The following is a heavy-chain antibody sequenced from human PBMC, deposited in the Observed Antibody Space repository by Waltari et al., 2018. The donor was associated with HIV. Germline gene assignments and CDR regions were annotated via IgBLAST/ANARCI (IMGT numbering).Heavy chain of an antibody. J-gene: IGHJ6*02. V-gene: IGHV4-39*01. CDR1: GGSISSSSYY. CDR3: ARPIVVGALGYGMDV. Sequence: QLQLQESGPGLVKPSETLSLTCTVSGGSISSSSYYWGWIRQPPGKGLEWIGSIYYRGGTYYNPSLKSRVTISVDTSKNQFSLKLSSVTAADTAVYYCARPIVVGALGYGMDVWGQGTTVTVSS. D-gene: IGHD2-2*01. CDR2: IYYRGGT.